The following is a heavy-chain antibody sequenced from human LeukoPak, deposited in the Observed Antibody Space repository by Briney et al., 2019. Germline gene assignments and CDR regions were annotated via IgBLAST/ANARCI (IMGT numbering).Heavy chain of an antibody. Sequence: GGSLRLSCAASGFTFSSYSMSWVRQAPGKGLEWVSTINPSGGSTYYADSVKGRFTISRDNSKNTVYLQMNSLRAEGTAVYYCAKDRAGTPWADWGQGTLVTVSS. CDR3: AKDRAGTPWAD. J-gene: IGHJ4*02. D-gene: IGHD1-1*01. V-gene: IGHV3-23*01. CDR1: GFTFSSYS. CDR2: INPSGGST.